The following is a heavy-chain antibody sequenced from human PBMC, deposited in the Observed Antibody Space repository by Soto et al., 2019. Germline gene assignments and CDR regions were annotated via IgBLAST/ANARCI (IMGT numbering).Heavy chain of an antibody. CDR2: IWYDGSNK. D-gene: IGHD3-9*01. Sequence: PGGSLRLSCAASGFTFKNYAMHWVRQAPGEGLEWVAVIWYDGSNKYYADSVKGRFTISRDNSKNTLYLQMNSLRAEDTAVYYCARQRYFDWLLFFDYWGQGTLVTVSS. J-gene: IGHJ4*02. CDR1: GFTFKNYA. V-gene: IGHV3-33*08. CDR3: ARQRYFDWLLFFDY.